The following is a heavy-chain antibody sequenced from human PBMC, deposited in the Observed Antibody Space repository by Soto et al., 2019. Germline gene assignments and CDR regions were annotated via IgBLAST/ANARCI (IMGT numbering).Heavy chain of an antibody. CDR3: AGFLDAFDI. V-gene: IGHV1-46*01. CDR2: INPTGGST. Sequence: QVQLVQSGAEVKKPGASVKASCKASGYIFTSYYMHWVRQAPGQGLEWMGVINPTGGSTTYAQKFKGRVTRTRETSTSTVYMELSSLRSEDTAVYYCAGFLDAFDIWGQGTLVTVSS. J-gene: IGHJ3*02. CDR1: GYIFTSYY.